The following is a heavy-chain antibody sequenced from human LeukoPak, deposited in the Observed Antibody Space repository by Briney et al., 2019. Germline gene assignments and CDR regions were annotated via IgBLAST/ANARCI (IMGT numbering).Heavy chain of an antibody. CDR1: GYSFTSYW. J-gene: IGHJ5*02. CDR2: IYPADSDI. CDR3: ARQEYCSGASCYTWFDP. D-gene: IGHD2-15*01. Sequence: GESLKISCKGSGYSFTSYWISWVRQMPGKGLEWMGIIYPADSDIRYSPSFQGQVTISADKSISTAYLQWNSLKASDTAMYYCARQEYCSGASCYTWFDPWGQGTLVTVSS. V-gene: IGHV5-51*01.